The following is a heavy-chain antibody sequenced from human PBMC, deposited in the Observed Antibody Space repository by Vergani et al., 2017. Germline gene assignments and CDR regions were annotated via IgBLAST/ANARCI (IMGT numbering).Heavy chain of an antibody. D-gene: IGHD1-14*01. V-gene: IGHV3-33*01. CDR2: TWYDGNNK. Sequence: QVQLVESGGGVVQPGRSLRLSRAASGFTLSQYGMHCVRQAPGKGLEWVAVTWYDGNNKQYADSVKGRFTISRDNSKSTMYLQMNSLRDEDTGVYYCARDLRLLYNRFDPWGQGTLVTVSS. J-gene: IGHJ5*02. CDR1: GFTLSQYG. CDR3: ARDLRLLYNRFDP.